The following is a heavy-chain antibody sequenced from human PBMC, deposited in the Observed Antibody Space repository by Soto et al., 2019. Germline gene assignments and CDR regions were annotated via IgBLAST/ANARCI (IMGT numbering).Heavy chain of an antibody. CDR1: GYTFTGYY. CDR2: INPNSGGP. V-gene: IGHV1-2*02. CDR3: ARDYWSGDRYYYGMDV. Sequence: ASVKVSCKASGYTFTGYYIHWVRQAPGQRLEWMGYINPNSGGPNYAQKFRGRVTMTRDTSISTAYMELSRLRSDDTAVYFCARDYWSGDRYYYGMDVWGQGTTVTVSS. D-gene: IGHD3-3*01. J-gene: IGHJ6*02.